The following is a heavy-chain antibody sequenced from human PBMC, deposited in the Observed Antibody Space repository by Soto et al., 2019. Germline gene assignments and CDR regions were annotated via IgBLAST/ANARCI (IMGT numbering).Heavy chain of an antibody. D-gene: IGHD3-10*01. CDR3: AREVGFDYYYYMDV. J-gene: IGHJ6*03. Sequence: QVQLVQSGAEVKKPGSSVKVSCKASGGTFSSYTISWVRQAPGQGLEWMGRIIPILGIANYAQKFQGRVTITAGKSTSTAYMELSSLRSEDTAVYYCAREVGFDYYYYMDVWGKGTTVTVSS. CDR2: IIPILGIA. V-gene: IGHV1-69*08. CDR1: GGTFSSYT.